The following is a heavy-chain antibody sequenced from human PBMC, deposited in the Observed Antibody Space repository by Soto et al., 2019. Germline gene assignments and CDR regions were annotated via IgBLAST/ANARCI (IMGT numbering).Heavy chain of an antibody. V-gene: IGHV4-59*08. CDR1: KEWMCRWS. J-gene: IGHJ6*03. CDR2: IYYSVST. CDR3: ASAYSSGWYSRFDYYYMDV. D-gene: IGHD6-19*01. Sequence: SVTLSLTRPVSKEWMCRWSSSYLRQPQEKGLEWAGYIYYSVSTNYNPSLKSRVTISGDTAKNQFSLKLSSVTAADTAVYYCASAYSSGWYSRFDYYYMDVWGKGTTVTVSS.